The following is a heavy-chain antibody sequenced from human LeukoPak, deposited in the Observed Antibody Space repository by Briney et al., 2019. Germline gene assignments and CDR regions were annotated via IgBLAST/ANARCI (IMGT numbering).Heavy chain of an antibody. V-gene: IGHV1-2*02. J-gene: IGHJ4*02. Sequence: GASVKVSCKVSGYTFTGYYMHWVRQAPGQGLEWMGWINPNSGGTNYAQKFQGRVTMTRDTSISTAYMELSRLRSDDTAVYYCARDLIGGRPFDYWGQGTLVTVSS. CDR2: INPNSGGT. CDR3: ARDLIGGRPFDY. D-gene: IGHD2-15*01. CDR1: GYTFTGYY.